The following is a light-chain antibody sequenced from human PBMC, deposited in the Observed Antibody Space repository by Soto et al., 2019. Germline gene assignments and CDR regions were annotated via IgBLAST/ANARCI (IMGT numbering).Light chain of an antibody. CDR3: QAWDSSIVV. Sequence: SYELTQPPSVSVSPGQTASITCSGDKLGDKYACWYQQKPGQSPVLVIYQDSKRPSGIAERFSGSNSGNTATLTISGTQAMDEADYYCQAWDSSIVVFGGGTKVTVL. V-gene: IGLV3-1*01. CDR2: QDS. J-gene: IGLJ2*01. CDR1: KLGDKY.